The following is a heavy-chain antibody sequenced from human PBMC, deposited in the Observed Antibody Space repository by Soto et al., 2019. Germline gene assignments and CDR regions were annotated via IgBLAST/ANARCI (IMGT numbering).Heavy chain of an antibody. D-gene: IGHD6-6*01. Sequence: PSETLSLTCAVSGYSISSGYYWGWIRQPPGKGLEWIGSIYHSGSTYHNPSLKSRVTISVDTSKNQFSLKLSSVTAADTAVYYCATMNQLADYWGQGTLVTVSS. CDR3: ATMNQLADY. CDR2: IYHSGST. V-gene: IGHV4-38-2*01. J-gene: IGHJ4*02. CDR1: GYSISSGYY.